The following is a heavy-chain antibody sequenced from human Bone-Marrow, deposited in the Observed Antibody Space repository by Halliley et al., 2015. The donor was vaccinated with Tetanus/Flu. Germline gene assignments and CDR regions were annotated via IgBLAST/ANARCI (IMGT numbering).Heavy chain of an antibody. D-gene: IGHD2-21*02. CDR1: GGSISSGNFY. CDR2: ISYSGST. Sequence: TLSLTCTVSGGSISSGNFYWSWIRQRPGKGLEWIGDISYSGSTSYNPSLKSRLTISVDTSKNQFSLKLTSVTAADTAVYYCARGWSVVVTAPFDYWGQGTLVTVSS. CDR3: ARGWSVVVTAPFDY. V-gene: IGHV4-30-4*08. J-gene: IGHJ4*02.